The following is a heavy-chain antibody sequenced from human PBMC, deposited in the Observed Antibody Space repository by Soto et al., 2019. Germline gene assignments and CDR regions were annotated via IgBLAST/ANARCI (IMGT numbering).Heavy chain of an antibody. D-gene: IGHD6-13*01. CDR2: ISTDNGNT. Sequence: ASVKVSCKASGYTFTNFGISWVRQAPGQGLEWMGWISTDNGNTDSARKLQGRVTMTTDTSTSTAYMELRSLRSDDTAIYYCARDGVGGAASGIPYYQKGMHVRGPGTTGTVFS. CDR3: ARDGVGGAASGIPYYQKGMHV. CDR1: GYTFTNFG. J-gene: IGHJ6*02. V-gene: IGHV1-18*01.